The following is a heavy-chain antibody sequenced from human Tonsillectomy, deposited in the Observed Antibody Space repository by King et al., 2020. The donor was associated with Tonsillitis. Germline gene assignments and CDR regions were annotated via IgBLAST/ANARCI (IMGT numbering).Heavy chain of an antibody. V-gene: IGHV3-30*04. CDR3: ARDPYDFWSGYFGWYFDY. CDR1: GFTFSTYA. D-gene: IGHD3-3*01. Sequence: HVQLVESGGGVVQPGRSLRLACAASGFTFSTYAMHWVRQAPGKGLEWVAVISSDGSNKYYADSVKGRFTISRDNSKNTLYLQMNSLRAEDTAVYYCARDPYDFWSGYFGWYFDYWGQGTLVTVSS. J-gene: IGHJ4*02. CDR2: ISSDGSNK.